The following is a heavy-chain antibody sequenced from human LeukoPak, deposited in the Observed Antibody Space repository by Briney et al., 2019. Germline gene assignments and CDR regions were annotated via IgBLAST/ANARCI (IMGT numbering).Heavy chain of an antibody. CDR1: GFTFSSYD. J-gene: IGHJ6*04. CDR3: AELGITMIGGV. V-gene: IGHV3-48*03. D-gene: IGHD3-10*02. CDR2: ISSSGSTI. Sequence: GGSLRLSCAASGFTFSSYDMNWVRQAPGKGLEWVSYISSSGSTIYYADSVKGRFTISRDNAKNSLYLQMNSLRAEDTAVYYCAELGITMIGGVWGKGTTVTISS.